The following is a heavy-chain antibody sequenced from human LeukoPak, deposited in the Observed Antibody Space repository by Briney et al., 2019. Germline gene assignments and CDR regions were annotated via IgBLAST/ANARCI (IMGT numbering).Heavy chain of an antibody. CDR1: GFTFDDYG. V-gene: IGHV3-20*04. CDR3: ARAAYSTVTPLYHISY. CDR2: INWNGGSA. D-gene: IGHD4-17*01. J-gene: IGHJ4*02. Sequence: GGSLRLSCAAAGFTFDDYGMSWVRHAPGKWLEWVSGINWNGGSAGYADSVKGRLTISRDNPKNSRYLQMNSLRAEDTAVYYCARAAYSTVTPLYHISYWGQGTLVTVSS.